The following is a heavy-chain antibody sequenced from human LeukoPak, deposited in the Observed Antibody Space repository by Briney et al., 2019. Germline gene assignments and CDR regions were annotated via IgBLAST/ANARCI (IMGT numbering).Heavy chain of an antibody. CDR1: GYTFTSYA. V-gene: IGHV1-3*01. D-gene: IGHD3-10*01. CDR3: ARAKVYGSGSYYTD. J-gene: IGHJ4*02. CDR2: INAGNGNT. Sequence: ASVKVSCTASGYTFTSYAMHWVRQAPGQRLEWMGWINAGNGNTKYSQKFQGRVTITRDTSASTAYMELSSLRSEDTAVYYCARAKVYGSGSYYTDWGQGTLVTVSS.